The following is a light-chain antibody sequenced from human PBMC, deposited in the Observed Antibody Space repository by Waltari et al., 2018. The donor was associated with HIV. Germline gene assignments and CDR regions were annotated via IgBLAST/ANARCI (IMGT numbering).Light chain of an antibody. Sequence: QSVLTQPPSASGTPGQRVTISCSGSSSNIGRNTVNWYQQLPGTAPKLLIYSNNQRPSGVADRFSGSKSGTSASLAISGLQSEDEADYYCAAWDDSLNGVVFGGGTKLTVL. V-gene: IGLV1-44*01. CDR3: AAWDDSLNGVV. CDR1: SSNIGRNT. CDR2: SNN. J-gene: IGLJ2*01.